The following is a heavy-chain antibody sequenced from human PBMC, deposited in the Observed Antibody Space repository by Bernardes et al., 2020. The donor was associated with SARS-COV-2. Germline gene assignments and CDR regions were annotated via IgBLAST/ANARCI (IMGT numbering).Heavy chain of an antibody. CDR1: VCSISRNGYY. Sequence: TLSLTCAVSVCSISRNGYYWGCIRQPPGKGLECIGSIYFSGTTHYNPSLKSRVTISVDTSKNQFSLTVTSVSAADTAVYYCARHLDGAEAAFFGNWGQGTLVNVSS. CDR3: ARHLDGAEAAFFGN. J-gene: IGHJ4*02. V-gene: IGHV4-39*01. D-gene: IGHD6-19*01. CDR2: IYFSGTT.